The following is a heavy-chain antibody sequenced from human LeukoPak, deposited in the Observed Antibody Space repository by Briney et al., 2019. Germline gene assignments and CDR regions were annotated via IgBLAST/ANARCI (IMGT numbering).Heavy chain of an antibody. D-gene: IGHD3-10*01. CDR3: ARLRPTYITMVRGVLDY. CDR1: GFTVSSNS. V-gene: IGHV3-53*01. Sequence: PGGSLRLSCTVSGFTVSSNSMSWVRQAPGKGLEWVSFIYSDNTHYSDSVKGRFTISRDNSKNTLYLQMNSLRAEDTAVYYCARLRPTYITMVRGVLDYWGQGTLVTVSS. J-gene: IGHJ4*02. CDR2: IYSDNT.